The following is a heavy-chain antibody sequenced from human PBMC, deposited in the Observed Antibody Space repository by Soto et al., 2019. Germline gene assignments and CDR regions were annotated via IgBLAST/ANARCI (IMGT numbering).Heavy chain of an antibody. CDR2: IIPILGIA. CDR3: ARGNPAEHHYYYYMDV. V-gene: IGHV1-69*02. Sequence: SVKVSCKASGGTFSSYTISWVRQAPGQGLEWMGRIIPILGIANYAQKFQGRVTITADKSTSTAYMELSSLRSEDTAVYYCARGNPAEHHYYYYMDVSGKGTTVTVSS. D-gene: IGHD2-2*01. CDR1: GGTFSSYT. J-gene: IGHJ6*03.